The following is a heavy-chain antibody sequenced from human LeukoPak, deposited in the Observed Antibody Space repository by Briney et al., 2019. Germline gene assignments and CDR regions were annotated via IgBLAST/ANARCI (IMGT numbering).Heavy chain of an antibody. CDR2: IYDSGST. D-gene: IGHD3-22*01. Sequence: SETLSLTCTVSGGSISSADYYWSWIRQPPGKGLEWIVYIYDSGSTNYNPSLKSRVTISVDTSKNQFSLKLSSVTAADTAVYYCARVAASYYYDSSGYYPSVFFDYWGQGTLVTVSS. J-gene: IGHJ4*02. CDR1: GGSISSADYY. V-gene: IGHV4-61*08. CDR3: ARVAASYYYDSSGYYPSVFFDY.